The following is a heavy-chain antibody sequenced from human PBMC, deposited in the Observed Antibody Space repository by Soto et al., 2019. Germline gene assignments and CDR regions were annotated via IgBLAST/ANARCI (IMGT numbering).Heavy chain of an antibody. D-gene: IGHD3-3*01. J-gene: IGHJ4*02. CDR1: GYTFSDYY. CDR2: IHAKSGTT. CDR3: ARGGVTIFGVVDY. V-gene: IGHV1-2*02. Sequence: ASVKVSCKAPGYTFSDYYVHWIRQAPGQGPEWMGWIHAKSGTTNYAQNFQGRVTLTRDTSISTAYMELSRLTSNDTAVYFCARGGVTIFGVVDYWGQGTKVTVYS.